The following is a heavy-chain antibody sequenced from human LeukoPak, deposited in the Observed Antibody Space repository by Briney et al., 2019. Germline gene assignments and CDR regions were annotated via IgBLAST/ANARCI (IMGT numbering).Heavy chain of an antibody. J-gene: IGHJ6*03. CDR2: INHSGST. CDR3: ARDRGFGESDYYYYYMDV. V-gene: IGHV4-34*01. D-gene: IGHD3-10*01. CDR1: GGSFSGYY. Sequence: SETLSPTCAVYGGSFSGYYWSWIRQPPGKGLEWIGEINHSGSTNYNPSLKSRVTISVDTSKNQFSLKLSSVTAADTAVYYCARDRGFGESDYYYYYMDVWGKGTTVTISS.